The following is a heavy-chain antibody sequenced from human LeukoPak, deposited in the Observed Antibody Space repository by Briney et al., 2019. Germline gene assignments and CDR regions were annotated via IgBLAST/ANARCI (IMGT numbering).Heavy chain of an antibody. V-gene: IGHV1-46*01. D-gene: IGHD6-6*01. CDR1: GYTFTSYY. Sequence: GASVKVSCKASGYTFTSYYMHWVRQAPRQGLEWMGIINPSGGSTSYAQKFQGRVTMTRDTSTSTVYMELSSLRSEDTAVYYCARGGGWGGTARIYGMDVWGQGTTVTVSS. J-gene: IGHJ6*02. CDR3: ARGGGWGGTARIYGMDV. CDR2: INPSGGST.